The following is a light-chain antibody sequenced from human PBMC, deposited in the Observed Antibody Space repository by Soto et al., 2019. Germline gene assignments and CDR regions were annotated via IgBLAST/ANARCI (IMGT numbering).Light chain of an antibody. Sequence: EILLTQYPGTLSLSPEERATLSCRASQSVSNKYLAWYQQKPGQAPRLLIYGASNRATGIPERLSGSGYGTDLTITISSMKYEDFEVYLCQQYNNWTRTFGQGTKVDIK. V-gene: IGKV3D-15*01. J-gene: IGKJ1*01. CDR3: QQYNNWTRT. CDR1: QSVSNKY. CDR2: GAS.